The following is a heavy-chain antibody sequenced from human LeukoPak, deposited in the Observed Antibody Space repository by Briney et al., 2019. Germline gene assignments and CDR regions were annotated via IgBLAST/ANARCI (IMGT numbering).Heavy chain of an antibody. CDR1: GYNFTRYF. V-gene: IGHV5-51*01. D-gene: IGHD5-12*01. CDR2: LYPRNSDT. J-gene: IGHJ4*02. Sequence: GESLTISCQAFGYNFTRYFIGWVRHIPAKGLEWMGLLYPRNSDTRYSPSFQGQVTFSADNSINTAYLQWSSLGASDTAIYYCARQRGVASRKNYFDSWGQGTLVTVSA. CDR3: ARQRGVASRKNYFDS.